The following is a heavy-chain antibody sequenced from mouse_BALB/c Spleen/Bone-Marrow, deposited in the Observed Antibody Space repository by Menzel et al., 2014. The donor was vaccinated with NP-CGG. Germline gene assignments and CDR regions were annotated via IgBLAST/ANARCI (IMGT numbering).Heavy chain of an antibody. D-gene: IGHD1-1*01. CDR1: GYSFTGYF. Sequence: VQLQQSGPELVKPGASVKISCKASGYSFTGYFMNWVMQSHGKSLEWIGRINPYNGDTFYNQKFKGKATLTVDKSSSTARMELRSLASEDSAVYYCTRVTTDWYFDVWGAGTTVTVSS. CDR3: TRVTTDWYFDV. CDR2: INPYNGDT. J-gene: IGHJ1*01. V-gene: IGHV1-20*02.